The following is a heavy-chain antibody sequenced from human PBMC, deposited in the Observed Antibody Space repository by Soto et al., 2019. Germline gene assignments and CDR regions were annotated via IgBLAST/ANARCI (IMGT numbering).Heavy chain of an antibody. CDR2: IKPDNGDT. V-gene: IGHV1-18*04. CDR1: GYPFSKYG. Sequence: QLKLVQSGAEVERPGASVRVSCKAYGYPFSKYGISWIRQAPGQGLEWMGWIKPDNGDTNYAQKFQGRVTMTTDTSSNTAYMELRSLRSDDTAVYYCATSYGSGFDPWGQGTLVSVSS. J-gene: IGHJ5*02. D-gene: IGHD3-10*01. CDR3: ATSYGSGFDP.